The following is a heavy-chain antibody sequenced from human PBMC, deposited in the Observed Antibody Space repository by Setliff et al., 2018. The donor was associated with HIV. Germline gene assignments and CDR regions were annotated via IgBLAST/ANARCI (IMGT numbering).Heavy chain of an antibody. D-gene: IGHD3-10*01. J-gene: IGHJ6*03. CDR2: IYYNGNT. CDR1: GASISSNSYY. CDR3: ARDGPLEGSYRYYYYYMDV. V-gene: IGHV4-39*07. Sequence: PSETLSLTCSVSGASISSNSYYWGWIRQPPGKGLEWVGSIYYNGNTFYNQSLQSRVTISLDTSKNQFSLKLSSMTAADTAVYYCARDGPLEGSYRYYYYYMDVWGKGTTVTVSS.